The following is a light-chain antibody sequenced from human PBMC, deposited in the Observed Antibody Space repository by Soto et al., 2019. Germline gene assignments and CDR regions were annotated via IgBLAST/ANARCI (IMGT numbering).Light chain of an antibody. Sequence: DIQMTQSPSSLSGSVGDRVTITCRASQGFSNYLAWYQQKPGKVPKVLISAASTLQSGVPSRFSGSGSGTDFTLTISSLQPEDVAAYFCQKYDSAPWTFGQGTKVEIK. CDR2: AAS. CDR1: QGFSNY. V-gene: IGKV1-27*01. J-gene: IGKJ1*01. CDR3: QKYDSAPWT.